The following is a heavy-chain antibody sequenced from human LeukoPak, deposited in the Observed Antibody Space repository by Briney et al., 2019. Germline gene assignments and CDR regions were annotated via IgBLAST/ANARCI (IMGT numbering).Heavy chain of an antibody. J-gene: IGHJ4*02. D-gene: IGHD5-24*01. CDR2: ISGSGGST. Sequence: GGSLRLSCAASGFTFSSYAMSWVRQAPGEGLEWVSAISGSGGSTYYADSVKGRFTISRDNSKSTLFLQMNSLRAEDTAVYYCAKDPRVGSRVATPCHWGQGTLVTVSS. V-gene: IGHV3-23*01. CDR1: GFTFSSYA. CDR3: AKDPRVGSRVATPCH.